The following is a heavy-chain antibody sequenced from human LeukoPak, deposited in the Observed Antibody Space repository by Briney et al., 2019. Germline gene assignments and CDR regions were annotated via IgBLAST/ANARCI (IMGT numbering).Heavy chain of an antibody. CDR3: ARVDFWSGWYYYYIDV. J-gene: IGHJ6*03. V-gene: IGHV4-39*07. Sequence: PSETLSLTCTVSGGSISSSSYYWGWIRQPPGKGLEWIGSIYYSGSTYYNPSLKSRVTISVDTSKNQFSLKLSSVTAADTAVYYCARVDFWSGWYYYYIDVWGKGTTVTVSS. D-gene: IGHD3-3*01. CDR1: GGSISSSSYY. CDR2: IYYSGST.